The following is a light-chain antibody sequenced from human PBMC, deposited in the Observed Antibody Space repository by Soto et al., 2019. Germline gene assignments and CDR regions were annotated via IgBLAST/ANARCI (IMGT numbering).Light chain of an antibody. CDR2: AAP. CDR1: QAIRND. J-gene: IGKJ3*01. Sequence: DIQLTQSPSSLSASVGDRVTIICRTSQAIRNDLGWYQQKPGKAPKRLIFAAPILQNGVPSRFSGSGSGTEFTLTISSLQPEDFATYLCQQHNTFPPTFGPGTKVDFK. CDR3: QQHNTFPPT. V-gene: IGKV1-17*01.